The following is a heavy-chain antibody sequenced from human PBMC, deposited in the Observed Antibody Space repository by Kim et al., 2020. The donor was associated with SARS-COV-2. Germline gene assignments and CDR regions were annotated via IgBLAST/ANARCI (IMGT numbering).Heavy chain of an antibody. J-gene: IGHJ6*02. CDR1: GFTFSIFA. Sequence: GGSLRLSCAASGFTFSIFAMNWVRQAPGKGLEWVSAVGKSGDSTYYADSVKGRFTISRDNSNNTLYLQMNSLRAEDTAVYYCAKASGSGSYIDTMDVWGQGNAVTVSS. CDR3: AKASGSGSYIDTMDV. CDR2: VGKSGDST. D-gene: IGHD3-10*01. V-gene: IGHV3-23*01.